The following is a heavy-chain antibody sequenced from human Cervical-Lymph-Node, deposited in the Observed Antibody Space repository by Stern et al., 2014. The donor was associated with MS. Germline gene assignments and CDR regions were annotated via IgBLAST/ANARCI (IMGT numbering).Heavy chain of an antibody. V-gene: IGHV3-53*01. CDR1: GVTVSTDY. D-gene: IGHD1-1*01. J-gene: IGHJ4*02. Sequence: EDQLVESGGGVIQPGGSLRLSWTSSGVTVSTDYITWVRQAPGTGLELGSLIPNVGSTFYTDTVKGRFTISRDDSKNTVYLHMTSLRAEDAAMYYCARDTSSPERSDWWGQGTLVTVSS. CDR3: ARDTSSPERSDW. CDR2: IPNVGST.